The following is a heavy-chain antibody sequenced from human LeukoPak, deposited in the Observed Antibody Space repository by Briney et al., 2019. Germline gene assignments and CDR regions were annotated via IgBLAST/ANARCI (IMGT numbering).Heavy chain of an antibody. Sequence: PSETLSLTCTVSGGSISSGGYYWSWIRQHPGKGLEWIGYIYYSGSTYYNPSLKIRVTISVDTSKNQFSLKLSSVTAADTAVYYCARGMLRSNFDYWGQGTLVTVSS. V-gene: IGHV4-31*03. J-gene: IGHJ4*02. CDR3: ARGMLRSNFDY. CDR1: GGSISSGGYY. D-gene: IGHD2-8*01. CDR2: IYYSGST.